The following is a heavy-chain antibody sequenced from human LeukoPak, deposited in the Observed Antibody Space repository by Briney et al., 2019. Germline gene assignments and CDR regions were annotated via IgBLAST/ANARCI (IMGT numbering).Heavy chain of an antibody. CDR3: ARGHGALLWFGETEYFQH. J-gene: IGHJ1*01. CDR1: GYTFTSYD. D-gene: IGHD3-10*01. CDR2: MNPNSGNT. V-gene: IGHV1-8*01. Sequence: ASVKVSCNASGYTFTSYDINWVRQATGQGLEWMGWMNPNSGNTGYAQKFQGRVTMTKNTSISTAYMELSSLRSEDTAVYYCARGHGALLWFGETEYFQHWGQGTLVTVSS.